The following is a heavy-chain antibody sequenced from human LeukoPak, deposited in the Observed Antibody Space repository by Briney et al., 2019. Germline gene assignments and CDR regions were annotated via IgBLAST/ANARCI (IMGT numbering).Heavy chain of an antibody. D-gene: IGHD3-22*01. V-gene: IGHV1-2*02. J-gene: IGHJ4*02. Sequence: ASVKVSCKASGYTFTGYYLHWVRQAPGQGLEWMGWINPNSGGTNYAQKFQGRVTLTRDTSISTAYMELSRLRSDDTAVYYCARGGYDSSGYLLRDYWGQGTLVTVSS. CDR1: GYTFTGYY. CDR2: INPNSGGT. CDR3: ARGGYDSSGYLLRDY.